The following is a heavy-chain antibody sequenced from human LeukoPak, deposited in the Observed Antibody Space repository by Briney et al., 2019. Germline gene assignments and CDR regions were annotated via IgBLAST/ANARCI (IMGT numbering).Heavy chain of an antibody. J-gene: IGHJ4*02. CDR2: IYTSGST. D-gene: IGHD2-15*01. V-gene: IGHV4-4*07. CDR1: GVSITSYY. Sequence: SETLSLTCSVSGVSITSYYWSWIRQPAEKGLEWIGRIYTSGSTNYNPSLKSRVTMSVDTSKNQCSLKLSSVTAADTAVYYCARDGSSGGSCFFDYWGQGTLVTVSS. CDR3: ARDGSSGGSCFFDY.